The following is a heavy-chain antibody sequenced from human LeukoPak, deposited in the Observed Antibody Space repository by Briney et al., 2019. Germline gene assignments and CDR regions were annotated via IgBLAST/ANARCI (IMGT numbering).Heavy chain of an antibody. D-gene: IGHD3-3*01. CDR2: FIPILGTA. V-gene: IGHV1-69*10. J-gene: IGHJ6*04. CDR3: AGIPVFGVVLHQEPV. Sequence: ASVKVSCKASGGTFSDYALNWVRQAPGQGLEWMGVFIPILGTANSTQKFQDRVTITADISTNTVYMELSSLRSEDTAVYFCAGIPVFGVVLHQEPVWGKGTTVTVSS. CDR1: GGTFSDYA.